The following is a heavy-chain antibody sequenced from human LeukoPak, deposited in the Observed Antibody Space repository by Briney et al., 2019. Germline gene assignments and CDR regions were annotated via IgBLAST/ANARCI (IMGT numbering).Heavy chain of an antibody. CDR1: GYTFTGYY. CDR2: INPNSGGT. V-gene: IGHV1-2*06. D-gene: IGHD3-22*01. CDR3: APQSVYDSSGYYWYAFDI. J-gene: IGHJ3*02. Sequence: ASVKVSCKASGYTFTGYYMYWVRQAPGQGLEWMGRINPNSGGTNYAQKFQGRVTMTRDTSISTAYMELSRLRSDDTAVYYCAPQSVYDSSGYYWYAFDIWGQGTMVTVSS.